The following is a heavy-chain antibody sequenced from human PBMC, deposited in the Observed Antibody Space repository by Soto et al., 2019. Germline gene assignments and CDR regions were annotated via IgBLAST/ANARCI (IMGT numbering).Heavy chain of an antibody. Sequence: QVQLVQSGAEVKKPGSSVKVSCKASGGTFSSYAISWVRQAPGQGLEWMGGIIPIFGTANYAQKFQGRVTITADESTSTAYMELSSLRSEDTAVYYCARENFGIAARPGKDAFDIWGQGTMVTVSS. D-gene: IGHD6-6*01. J-gene: IGHJ3*02. CDR3: ARENFGIAARPGKDAFDI. CDR2: IIPIFGTA. V-gene: IGHV1-69*01. CDR1: GGTFSSYA.